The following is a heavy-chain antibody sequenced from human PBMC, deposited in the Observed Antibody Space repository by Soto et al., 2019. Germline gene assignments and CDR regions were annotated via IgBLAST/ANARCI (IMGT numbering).Heavy chain of an antibody. J-gene: IGHJ6*02. CDR1: GYSFTSYW. V-gene: IGHV5-51*01. Sequence: EVQLVQSGAEVKKPGESLKISCKGSGYSFTSYWIGWVRQMPGKGLEWMGIIYPGDSDTRYSPSFQGQVTISADKSISTAYLQWSSLKASDTAMYYCARHRWVTTGRELLSNSYYYGMDVWGQGTTVTVSS. CDR3: ARHRWVTTGRELLSNSYYYGMDV. CDR2: IYPGDSDT. D-gene: IGHD4-17*01.